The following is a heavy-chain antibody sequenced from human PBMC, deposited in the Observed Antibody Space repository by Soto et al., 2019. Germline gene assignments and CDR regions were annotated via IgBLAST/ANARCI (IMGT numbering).Heavy chain of an antibody. CDR3: ARHGITMVRGVISRPLD. D-gene: IGHD3-10*01. J-gene: IGHJ4*02. CDR1: GGSISSSSYY. CDR2: IYYSGST. Sequence: QLQLQESGPGLVKPSETLSLTCTVSGGSISSSSYYWGWIRQPPGKGLEWIGSIYYSGSTYYNPSLKSRVTISVDTSKNQFSLKLSSVTAADTAVYYCARHGITMVRGVISRPLDWGQGTLVTVSS. V-gene: IGHV4-39*01.